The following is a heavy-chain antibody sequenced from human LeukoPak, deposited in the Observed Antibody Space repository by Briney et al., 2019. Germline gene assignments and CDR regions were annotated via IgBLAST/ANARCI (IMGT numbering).Heavy chain of an antibody. D-gene: IGHD2-15*01. J-gene: IGHJ6*02. CDR1: GGSFSGYY. CDR3: ARDRSGGCSGGSCYSNYYYGMDV. CDR2: INHSGST. Sequence: SETLSLTCAVYGGSFSGYYWSWIRQPPGKGLEWIGEINHSGSTNYNPSLKSRVTISVDTSKNQFSLQLNSVTAADTAVYYCARDRSGGCSGGSCYSNYYYGMDVWGQGTTVTVSS. V-gene: IGHV4-34*01.